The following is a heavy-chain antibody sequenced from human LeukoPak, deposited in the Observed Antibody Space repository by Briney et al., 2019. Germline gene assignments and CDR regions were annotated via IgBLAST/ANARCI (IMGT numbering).Heavy chain of an antibody. Sequence: GGSLRLSCAASGFTFSSYSMNWVRQAPGKGLEWVSSISSSSSYIYYADSVKGRFTISRDNAKNSLYPQMNSLRAEDTAVYYCAREGIVGATVDYWGQGTLVTVSS. D-gene: IGHD1-26*01. V-gene: IGHV3-21*01. CDR2: ISSSSSYI. CDR1: GFTFSSYS. CDR3: AREGIVGATVDY. J-gene: IGHJ4*02.